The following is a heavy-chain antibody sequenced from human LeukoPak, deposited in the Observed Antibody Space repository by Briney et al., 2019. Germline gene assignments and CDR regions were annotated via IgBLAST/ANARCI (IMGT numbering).Heavy chain of an antibody. CDR3: ARKAGIGFGRRSIDY. CDR1: GGSISSSSYY. D-gene: IGHD3-10*01. CDR2: IYYSGST. J-gene: IGHJ4*02. Sequence: SETLSLTCTVSGGSISSSSYYWGWIRQPPGKGLEWIGSIYYSGSTYYNPSLKSRVTISVDTSKNQFSLKLSSVTAADTAVYYCARKAGIGFGRRSIDYWGQGTLVTVSS. V-gene: IGHV4-39*07.